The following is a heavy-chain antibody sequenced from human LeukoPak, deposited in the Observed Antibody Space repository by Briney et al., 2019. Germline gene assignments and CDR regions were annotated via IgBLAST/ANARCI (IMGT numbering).Heavy chain of an antibody. V-gene: IGHV4-4*07. CDR3: AREGKDGTLDY. Sequence: SETLSLTCTVSGGSISSSYWSWIRQPAGKGLDWIRRISTRGSTNYSPSLRSRVTMSIDTSKNQFSLKLSSVTAADTAVYYCAREGKDGTLDYWGQGTLVTVFS. CDR2: ISTRGST. J-gene: IGHJ4*02. CDR1: GGSISSSY. D-gene: IGHD5-24*01.